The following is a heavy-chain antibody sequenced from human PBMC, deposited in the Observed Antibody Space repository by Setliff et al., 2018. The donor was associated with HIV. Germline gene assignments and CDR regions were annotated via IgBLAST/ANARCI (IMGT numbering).Heavy chain of an antibody. CDR1: GYTFTAYG. CDR3: ARGSPTAGDY. J-gene: IGHJ4*02. Sequence: ASVKVSCKPSGYTFTAYGLSWVRQAPGQGLEWMGVINPHGGNTGYAQNFQGRVTMTRNTSISTAYMELTSLRFEDTAVYYCARGSPTAGDYWGQGTLVTVSS. V-gene: IGHV1-8*01. CDR2: INPHGGNT.